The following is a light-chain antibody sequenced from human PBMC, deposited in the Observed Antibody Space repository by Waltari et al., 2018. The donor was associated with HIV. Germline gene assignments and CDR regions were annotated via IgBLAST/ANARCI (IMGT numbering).Light chain of an antibody. CDR2: KDT. Sequence: SYDLTQPPSVSVSPGQTARITCFGEALSKEYTFWHQQKAGQAPLLVIHKDTERASGIPERFSGSNSGRLVTLTIDDVEPDDEADYYWQSAGGGGTYRFGGGTKLTVL. CDR1: ALSKEY. CDR3: QSAGGGGTYR. J-gene: IGLJ2*01. V-gene: IGLV3-25*03.